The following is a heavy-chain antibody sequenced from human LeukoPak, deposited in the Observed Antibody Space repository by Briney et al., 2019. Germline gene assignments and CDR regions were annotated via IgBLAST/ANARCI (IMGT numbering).Heavy chain of an antibody. CDR3: AKVGHDYGDFYGYYFDY. J-gene: IGHJ4*02. V-gene: IGHV3-23*01. Sequence: GGSLRLSCAASGFTFSSYGMSRVRQAPGKGLEWVSAISGSGGNTYYADSVKGRFTISRDNSKNTLYLQMNSLRAEDTAVYYCAKVGHDYGDFYGYYFDYWGQGTLVTVSS. CDR2: ISGSGGNT. D-gene: IGHD4-17*01. CDR1: GFTFSSYG.